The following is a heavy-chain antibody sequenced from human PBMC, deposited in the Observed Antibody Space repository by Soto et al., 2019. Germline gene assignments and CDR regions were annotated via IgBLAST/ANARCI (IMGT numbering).Heavy chain of an antibody. D-gene: IGHD6-19*01. J-gene: IGHJ4*02. V-gene: IGHV3-7*03. CDR3: ARWESSDWYLGI. CDR2: VNHDGTQK. CDR1: GFTFSGYW. Sequence: EVQLVESGGGLVQPGGSLRLSCAGSGFTFSGYWMTWVRQPPGKGLEWVASVNHDGTQKFYVDSVKGRFTISRDNAKNSLFLQMLSLRAEDTAVYYCARWESSDWYLGIWGQGTLVTVSS.